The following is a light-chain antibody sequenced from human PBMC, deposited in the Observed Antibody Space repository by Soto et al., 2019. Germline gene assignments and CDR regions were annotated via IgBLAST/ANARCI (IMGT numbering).Light chain of an antibody. Sequence: DIQMTQSPSSLSASVGDRVTITCRASQIINTWLAWYQQKPGKAPKLLIYRASNLVNGVPSRFSGSGSGPEFTLAISSLQSDDFSISYCQQHEAYSDTCGPGTKVDL. CDR1: QIINTW. CDR3: QQHEAYSDT. J-gene: IGKJ3*01. CDR2: RAS. V-gene: IGKV1-5*03.